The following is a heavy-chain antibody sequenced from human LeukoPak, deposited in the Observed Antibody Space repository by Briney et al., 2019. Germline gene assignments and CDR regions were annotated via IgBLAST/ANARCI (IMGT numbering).Heavy chain of an antibody. CDR3: ARGPAANSGNYYAGDY. CDR1: GFTFSNYA. V-gene: IGHV3-23*01. CDR2: INGRGGST. D-gene: IGHD1-26*01. J-gene: IGHJ4*02. Sequence: GGSLRLSCAASGFTFSNYAMSWVRQAPGKGLEWVSSINGRGGSTYYADSVKGRFTISRDNAKNSLYLQMNSLRAEDTAVYYCARGPAANSGNYYAGDYWGQGTLVTVSS.